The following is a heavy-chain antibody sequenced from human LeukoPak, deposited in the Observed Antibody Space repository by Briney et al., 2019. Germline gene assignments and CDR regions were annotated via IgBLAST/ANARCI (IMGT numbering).Heavy chain of an antibody. D-gene: IGHD3-9*01. CDR1: GDTFTTYD. CDR3: ARDRTGYSDAFDI. J-gene: IGHJ3*02. V-gene: IGHV1-2*04. CDR2: INPNSGGT. Sequence: ASVKVSCKASGDTFTTYDINWVRQAPGQGLEWMGWINPNSGGTNYAQKFQGWVTMTRDTSISTAYMELSRLRSDDTAVYYCARDRTGYSDAFDIWGQGTMVTVSS.